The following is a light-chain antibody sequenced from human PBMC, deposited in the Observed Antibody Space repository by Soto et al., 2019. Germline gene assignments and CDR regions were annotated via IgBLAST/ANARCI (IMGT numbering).Light chain of an antibody. J-gene: IGKJ5*01. CDR3: QQYNNWTPIT. V-gene: IGKV3-11*01. CDR1: QSITTR. CDR2: HSS. Sequence: IMLTQSPATLSSFTCDRVTLSCMASQSITTRLAFYQHRPGQAPRLLIYHSSIRAAGIPARFSGSGSGTDFTLTISIIEPEDFAVYYCQQYNNWTPITFGQRTRLEI.